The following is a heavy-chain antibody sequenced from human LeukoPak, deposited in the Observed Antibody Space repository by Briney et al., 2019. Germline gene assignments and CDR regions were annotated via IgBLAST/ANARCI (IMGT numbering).Heavy chain of an antibody. J-gene: IGHJ4*02. CDR1: GFTFSSYA. D-gene: IGHD3-9*01. Sequence: GRSLRLSCAASGFTFSSYAMHWVRQAPGKGLEWVAVISYDGSNKYYADSVKGRFTISRDNSKNTLYLQMNSLRAEDTAVYYCARDQGYFDWLSQNYYFDYWGQGTLVTVPS. V-gene: IGHV3-30-3*01. CDR3: ARDQGYFDWLSQNYYFDY. CDR2: ISYDGSNK.